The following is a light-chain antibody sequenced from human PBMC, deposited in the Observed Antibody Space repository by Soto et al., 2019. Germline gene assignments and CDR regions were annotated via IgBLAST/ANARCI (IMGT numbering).Light chain of an antibody. CDR2: TAS. V-gene: IGKV1-27*01. Sequence: DIQMTQSPSSLSASVGDRVTITCRASQGITKYVAWYQQKPGKVPNLLIHTASTLQSGVPSRFSGSGYGTDFTLTISSLQPEDVATYYCQKYNSALYTFGPGTKVDIK. CDR1: QGITKY. J-gene: IGKJ3*01. CDR3: QKYNSALYT.